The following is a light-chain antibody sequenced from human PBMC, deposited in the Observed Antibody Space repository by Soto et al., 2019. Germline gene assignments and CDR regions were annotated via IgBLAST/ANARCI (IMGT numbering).Light chain of an antibody. CDR1: QSGSCY. CDR3: QQRSNWPST. Sequence: EIVLTQSPATLSLSPGNRATLSCRASQSGSCYLAWYQQKPGQAPRLLIYDASNRATGIPARFSGSGSGTDFTLTITSLEPEDFAVYYCQQRSNWPSTFGGGTKVEI. V-gene: IGKV3-11*01. CDR2: DAS. J-gene: IGKJ4*01.